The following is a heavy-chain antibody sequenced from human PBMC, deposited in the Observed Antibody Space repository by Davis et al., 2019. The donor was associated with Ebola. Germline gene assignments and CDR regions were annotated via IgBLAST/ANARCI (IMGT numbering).Heavy chain of an antibody. D-gene: IGHD6-6*01. CDR2: INHSGST. J-gene: IGHJ6*02. Sequence: ESLKISCAASGFTFSNAWMSWIRQPPGKGLEWIGEINHSGSTNYNPSLKSRVTISVDTSKNQFSLKLSSVTAADTAVYYCARVGSIAARPDFYYYYGMDVWGQGTTVTVSS. CDR3: ARVGSIAARPDFYYYYGMDV. CDR1: GFTFSNAW. V-gene: IGHV4-34*01.